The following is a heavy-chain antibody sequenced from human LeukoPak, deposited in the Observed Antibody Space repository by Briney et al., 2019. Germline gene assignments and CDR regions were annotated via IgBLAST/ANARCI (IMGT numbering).Heavy chain of an antibody. CDR1: GYTFTGYY. D-gene: IGHD6-19*01. CDR2: INPNSGGT. Sequence: GASVKVCCKASGYTFTGYYVHWVRQAPGQDVEWMGWINPNSGGTNYAQRFQGRVTMTRDTSISTAYMELYSPRSDDTAVYYCARISSGSYYYAMDVWGQGTTVTVSS. V-gene: IGHV1-2*02. J-gene: IGHJ6*02. CDR3: ARISSGSYYYAMDV.